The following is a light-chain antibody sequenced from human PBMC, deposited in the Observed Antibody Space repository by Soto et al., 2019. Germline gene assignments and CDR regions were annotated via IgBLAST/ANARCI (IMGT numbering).Light chain of an antibody. J-gene: IGKJ1*01. CDR2: KVS. Sequence: DIHITHSPSTLSSAVLYIFTITCLASQSISSWLAWYQQKPGKAPKFLIHKVSSLESGVPSRFSGSGSGTEFTPTISSLQPDDFATYFCQQYHTYPWTFGQGTKVDIK. CDR3: QQYHTYPWT. V-gene: IGKV1-5*03. CDR1: QSISSW.